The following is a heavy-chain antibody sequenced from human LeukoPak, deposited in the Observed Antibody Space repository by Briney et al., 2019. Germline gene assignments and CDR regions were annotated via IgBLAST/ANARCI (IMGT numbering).Heavy chain of an antibody. D-gene: IGHD3-10*01. J-gene: IGHJ4*02. CDR2: IYHSGST. CDR1: GGSISSGGHS. CDR3: ARDRRGSGSYYGLDY. Sequence: PSQTLSLTCAVSGGSISSGGHSWSWIRQPPGTGLEWIGYIYHSGSTYYNPSLKSRVTISVDRSKNQFSLKLSSVTAADTAVYYCARDRRGSGSYYGLDYWGQGTLVTVSS. V-gene: IGHV4-30-2*01.